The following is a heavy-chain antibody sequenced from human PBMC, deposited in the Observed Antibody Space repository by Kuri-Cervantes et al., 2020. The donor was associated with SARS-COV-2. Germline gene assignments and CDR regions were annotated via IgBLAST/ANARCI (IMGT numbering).Heavy chain of an antibody. CDR1: GGSFSGYY. CDR3: ARRLPYYFDY. CDR2: INHSGST. D-gene: IGHD4-11*01. V-gene: IGHV4-34*01. J-gene: IGHJ4*02. Sequence: SQTLSLTCAVYGGSFSGYYWSWIRQPPGKGLEWIGEINHSGSTNYNPSLKSRVTISVDTSKNQFSLKLSSVTAADTAVYYCARRLPYYFDYWGQGTLVTGSS.